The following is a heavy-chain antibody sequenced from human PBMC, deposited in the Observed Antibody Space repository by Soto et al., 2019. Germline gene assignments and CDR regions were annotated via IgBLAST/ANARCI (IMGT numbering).Heavy chain of an antibody. CDR3: ARAQRSSWLDAFDI. J-gene: IGHJ3*02. V-gene: IGHV3-30-3*01. D-gene: IGHD6-13*01. CDR2: ISYDGSNK. Sequence: GGSLRLSCAASGFTFSSYAMHWVRQAPGKGLEWVAVISYDGSNKYYADSVKGRFTISRDNSKNTLYLQMNSLRAEDTAVYYCARAQRSSWLDAFDIWGQGTMVTVSS. CDR1: GFTFSSYA.